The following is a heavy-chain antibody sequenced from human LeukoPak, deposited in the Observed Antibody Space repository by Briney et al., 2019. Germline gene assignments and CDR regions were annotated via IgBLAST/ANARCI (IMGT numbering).Heavy chain of an antibody. D-gene: IGHD3-9*01. CDR1: GFAFDDYG. CDR3: ARDLRYFDWFGMDV. CDR2: INWNGGST. J-gene: IGHJ6*02. Sequence: GGSLRLSCAASGFAFDDYGMSWVRQAPGKGLEWVSGINWNGGSTGYADSVKGRFTISRDNAKNSLYLQMNSLRAEDTALYHCARDLRYFDWFGMDVWGQGTTVTVSS. V-gene: IGHV3-20*01.